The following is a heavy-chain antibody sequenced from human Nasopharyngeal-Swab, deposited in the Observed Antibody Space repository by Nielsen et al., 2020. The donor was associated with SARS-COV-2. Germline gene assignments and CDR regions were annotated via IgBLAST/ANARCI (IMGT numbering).Heavy chain of an antibody. D-gene: IGHD2-2*01. Sequence: SETLSLTCTVSGGSISRYYWSWIRQPPGKGLEWIGYIYYSGSTNYNPSLKSRVTISVDTSKNQFSLKLSSVTAADTAVYYCAREVPKEGTPAVVGPWGQGTLVTVSS. CDR3: AREVPKEGTPAVVGP. CDR1: GGSISRYY. V-gene: IGHV4-59*12. CDR2: IYYSGST. J-gene: IGHJ5*02.